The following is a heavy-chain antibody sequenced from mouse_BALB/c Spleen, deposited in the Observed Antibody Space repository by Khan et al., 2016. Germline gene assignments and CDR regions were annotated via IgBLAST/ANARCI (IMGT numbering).Heavy chain of an antibody. CDR2: IKYSGST. D-gene: IGHD1-2*01. V-gene: IGHV3-2*02. J-gene: IGHJ1*01. CDR3: ARVPTATRYFDV. Sequence: EVKLLESGPGLVKPSQSLSLTCTVTGYSITSDYAWNWIRQFPGNKLEWMGYIKYSGSTTYNPSLKSRISITRDTSKNQFFLQLKSVTTEDTATYYCARVPTATRYFDVWGAGTTVTVSS. CDR1: GYSITSDYA.